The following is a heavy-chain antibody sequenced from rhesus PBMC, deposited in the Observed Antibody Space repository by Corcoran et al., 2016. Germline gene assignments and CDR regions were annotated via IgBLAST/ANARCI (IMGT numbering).Heavy chain of an antibody. CDR1: GGSISSSY. CDR2: IYGSGSKP. J-gene: IGHJ5-2*02. CDR3: ARAVGISGSYWEHSLDV. V-gene: IGHV4-169*01. D-gene: IGHD3-16*01. Sequence: QLQLQESGPGLVKPSETLSVTCAVSGGSISSSYWSWIRPAPGKGLEWVGYIYGSGSKPNFNPSLKSRVTLSVDTSKNQCSLKLSSVTAADTAVYFCARAVGISGSYWEHSLDVWGRGVLVTVSS.